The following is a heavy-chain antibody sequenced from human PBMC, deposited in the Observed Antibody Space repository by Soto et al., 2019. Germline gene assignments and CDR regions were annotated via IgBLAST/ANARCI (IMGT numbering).Heavy chain of an antibody. CDR1: GISFRNYL. CDR2: ISNSGSTI. V-gene: IGHV3-48*04. J-gene: IGHJ5*02. Sequence: GGSLRLACAASGISFRNYLMSWVLQPPGKGPEHVSYISNSGSTIKYADSVKGRFTTSRDNAKNSLYLQMSSLRAEETGVYYCATARSVEVASNWFDPWGQGTLVTVSS. CDR3: ATARSVEVASNWFDP. D-gene: IGHD2-15*01.